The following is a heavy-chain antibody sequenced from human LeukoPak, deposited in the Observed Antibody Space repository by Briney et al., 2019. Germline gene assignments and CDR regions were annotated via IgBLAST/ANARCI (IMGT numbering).Heavy chain of an antibody. Sequence: SETLSLTCAASGVTFSGYYWSWIRQPPGKGLEWIGEINHSGSTNYNPSLKSRVTISVDTSKNQFPLKLSSVTAADTAVYYCARERLMDVWGQGTTVTVSS. J-gene: IGHJ6*02. CDR3: ARERLMDV. CDR2: INHSGST. V-gene: IGHV4-34*01. CDR1: GVTFSGYY.